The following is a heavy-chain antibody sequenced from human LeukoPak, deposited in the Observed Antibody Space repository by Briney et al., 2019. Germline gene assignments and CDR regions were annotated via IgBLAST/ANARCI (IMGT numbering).Heavy chain of an antibody. CDR2: VSSSSSYT. Sequence: GGSLRLSCAASGFTFSDYYMSWIRQAPGKGLEWVSYVSSSSSYTNYADSVKGRFTISRDNAKNSLYLQMNSLRAEDTAVYYCARDWTTLGYWGQGTLVTVSS. CDR1: GFTFSDYY. V-gene: IGHV3-11*06. J-gene: IGHJ4*02. D-gene: IGHD4-23*01. CDR3: ARDWTTLGY.